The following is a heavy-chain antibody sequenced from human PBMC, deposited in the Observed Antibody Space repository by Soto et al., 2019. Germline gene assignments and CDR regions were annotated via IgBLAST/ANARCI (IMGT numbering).Heavy chain of an antibody. D-gene: IGHD3-16*01. Sequence: PGGSLRLSCAASGFTFSSYGMHWVRQAPGKGLEWVAVIWYDGSNKYYADSVKGRFTISRDNSKNTLYLQMNSLRAEDTAVYYCARDVRFRLVREDAFDIWGQGTMVTVSS. V-gene: IGHV3-33*01. CDR3: ARDVRFRLVREDAFDI. J-gene: IGHJ3*02. CDR1: GFTFSSYG. CDR2: IWYDGSNK.